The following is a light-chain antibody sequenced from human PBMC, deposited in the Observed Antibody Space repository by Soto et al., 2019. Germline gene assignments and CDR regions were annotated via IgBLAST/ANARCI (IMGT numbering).Light chain of an antibody. J-gene: IGKJ4*01. CDR3: QQYGNSPPVT. V-gene: IGKV3-20*01. Sequence: EIVLTQSPGTLSLSPGERATLSCRASQSVSNSYLAWYQQKPGQAPRLLIYGASSRATGIPDRFSGSGSGTDFTLTISRLEPEDFAVYYCQQYGNSPPVTFGGGTKVEIK. CDR1: QSVSNSY. CDR2: GAS.